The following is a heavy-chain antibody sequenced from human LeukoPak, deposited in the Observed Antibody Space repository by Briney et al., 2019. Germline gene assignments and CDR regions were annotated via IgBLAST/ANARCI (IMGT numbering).Heavy chain of an antibody. Sequence: GGPLGLSCAPPRYMFHDYAIHGPRGARGRGLVGVSRINSGGSSTSYAGSVKGRFTISRDNAKNTLYLQMNSLRAEDTAVYYCARGLRGYYESGFDYWGQGTLVTASS. CDR2: INSGGSST. CDR3: ARGLRGYYESGFDY. V-gene: IGHV3-74*01. D-gene: IGHD3-22*01. J-gene: IGHJ4*02. CDR1: RYMFHDYA.